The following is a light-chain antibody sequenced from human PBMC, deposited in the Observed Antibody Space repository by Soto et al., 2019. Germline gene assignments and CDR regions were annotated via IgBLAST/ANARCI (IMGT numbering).Light chain of an antibody. CDR3: QSYDSSLSGFNYV. J-gene: IGLJ1*01. CDR2: GYN. CDR1: SSNIGAGYD. V-gene: IGLV1-40*01. Sequence: QSVLTPPPSVSGAPGQRVTISCTGSSSNIGAGYDVHWYQQLPGTAPKLLIYGYNNRPSGVPDRFSGSKSGTSASLAITGLRAEDEADYYCQSYDSSLSGFNYVFGTGTKVTVL.